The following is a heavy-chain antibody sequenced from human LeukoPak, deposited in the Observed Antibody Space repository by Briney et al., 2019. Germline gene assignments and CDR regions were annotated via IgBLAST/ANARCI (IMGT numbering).Heavy chain of an antibody. CDR2: ISAYSTYNGNT. CDR1: GYTFTSYG. CDR3: ARVGSGYDYFDY. J-gene: IGHJ4*02. D-gene: IGHD5-12*01. V-gene: IGHV1-18*01. Sequence: GASVKVSCKASGYTFTSYGISWVRQAPGQGPEWMGWISAYSTYNGNTNYAQKFQGRVTMTTDTSTSTAYMEPRSLRSDDTAVYYCARVGSGYDYFDYWGQGTLVTVSS.